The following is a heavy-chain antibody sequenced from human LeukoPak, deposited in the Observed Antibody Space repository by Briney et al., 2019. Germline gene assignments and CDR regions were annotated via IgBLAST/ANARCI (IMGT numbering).Heavy chain of an antibody. CDR3: ASGYRGYDRY. Sequence: GSLRLSCAASGFTFSSYAMHWVRQALGKGLEWVAVISYDGSNKYYAGSVKGRFTISRDNSKNTLYLQMNSLRAEDTAVYYCASGYRGYDRYWGQGTLVTVSS. D-gene: IGHD5-12*01. J-gene: IGHJ4*02. CDR1: GFTFSSYA. CDR2: ISYDGSNK. V-gene: IGHV3-30*04.